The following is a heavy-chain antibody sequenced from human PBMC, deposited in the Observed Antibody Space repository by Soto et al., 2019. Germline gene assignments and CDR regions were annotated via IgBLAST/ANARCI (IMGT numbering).Heavy chain of an antibody. J-gene: IGHJ5*02. CDR1: GGSISSSSYY. CDR2: IYYSGST. V-gene: IGHV4-31*03. D-gene: IGHD6-13*01. Sequence: PSETLSLTCTVSGGSISSSSYYWGWIRQPPGKGLEWIGYIYYSGSTYYNPSLKSRVTISVDTSKNQFSLKLSSVTAAGTAVYYCARDQRSWYNWFDPWGQGTLVTVSS. CDR3: ARDQRSWYNWFDP.